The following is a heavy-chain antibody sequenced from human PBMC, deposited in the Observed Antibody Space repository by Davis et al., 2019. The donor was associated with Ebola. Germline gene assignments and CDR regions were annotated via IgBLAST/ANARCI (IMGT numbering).Heavy chain of an antibody. CDR1: GYTFTSYG. J-gene: IGHJ4*02. D-gene: IGHD1-26*01. V-gene: IGHV1-18*04. CDR3: ARDPMIVGATRFDY. Sequence: ASVKVSCKASGYTFTSYGISWVRQAPGQGLEWMGWISAYNGNTNYAQKLQGRVTMTTDTSTSTAYMELRSLRSDDTAVYYCARDPMIVGATRFDYWGQGTLVTVSS. CDR2: ISAYNGNT.